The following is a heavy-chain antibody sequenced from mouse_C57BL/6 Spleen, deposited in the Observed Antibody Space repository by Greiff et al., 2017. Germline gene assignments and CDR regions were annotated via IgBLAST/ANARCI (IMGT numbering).Heavy chain of an antibody. CDR3: VRDGGYYFGD. Sequence: DVKLQESGGGLVKPKGSLKLSCAASGYTFNTYAMHWVRQAPGKGLEWVARIRSKSSNYATYYADSVKDRFTISRDDSQRMLYLQMDNLKTEDTAMYYCVRDGGYYFGDWGQGTTLTVSS. CDR1: GYTFNTYA. D-gene: IGHD1-1*02. V-gene: IGHV10-3*01. CDR2: IRSKSSNYAT. J-gene: IGHJ2*01.